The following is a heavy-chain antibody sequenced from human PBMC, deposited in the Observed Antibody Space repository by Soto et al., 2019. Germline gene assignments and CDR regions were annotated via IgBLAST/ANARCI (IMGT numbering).Heavy chain of an antibody. D-gene: IGHD3-10*01. CDR2: IKQDGSEK. CDR1: GFTFSSYG. CDR3: ARDSITMVRGLRNYYYYMDV. J-gene: IGHJ6*03. Sequence: GGSLRLSCAASGFTFSSYGMHWVRQAPGKGLEWVANIKQDGSEKYYVDSVKGRFTISRDNAKNSLYLQMNSLRAEDTAVYYCARDSITMVRGLRNYYYYMDVWGKGTTVTVSS. V-gene: IGHV3-7*01.